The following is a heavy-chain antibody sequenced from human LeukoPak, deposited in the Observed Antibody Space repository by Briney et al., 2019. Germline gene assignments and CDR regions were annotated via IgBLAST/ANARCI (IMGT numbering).Heavy chain of an antibody. Sequence: SETLSLTCPVSGGSISSGGYSWSWIRQPPGKALEWIGYIYHSGSTYYNPSLKSRVTISVDRSKNQFSLKLSSVTAADTAVCYCARGTVVVPAATGPYFDYWGQGTLVTVSS. CDR3: ARGTVVVPAATGPYFDY. J-gene: IGHJ4*02. CDR2: IYHSGST. CDR1: GGSISSGGYS. D-gene: IGHD2-2*01. V-gene: IGHV4-30-2*01.